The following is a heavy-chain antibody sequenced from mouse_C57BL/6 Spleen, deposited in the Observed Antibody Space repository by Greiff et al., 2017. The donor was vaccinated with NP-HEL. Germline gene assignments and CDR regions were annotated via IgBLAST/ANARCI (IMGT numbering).Heavy chain of an antibody. V-gene: IGHV1-52*01. D-gene: IGHD1-1*01. J-gene: IGHJ4*01. Sequence: QVQLQQSGAELVRPGSSVKLSCKASGYTFTSYWMHWVKQRPIQGLEWIGNIDPSDSETHYNQKFKDKATLTVDKSSSTACMQLSSLTSEDSAVYYCARRGYYPYAMDYWGQGTSVTVSS. CDR3: ARRGYYPYAMDY. CDR1: GYTFTSYW. CDR2: IDPSDSET.